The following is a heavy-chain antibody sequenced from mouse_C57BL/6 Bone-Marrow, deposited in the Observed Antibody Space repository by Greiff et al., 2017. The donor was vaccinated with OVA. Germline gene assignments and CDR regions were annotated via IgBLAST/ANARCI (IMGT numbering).Heavy chain of an antibody. CDR2: ISSGGSYT. J-gene: IGHJ3*01. D-gene: IGHD2-4*01. Sequence: EVQGVESGGDLVKPGGSLKLSCAASGFTFSSYGMSWVRQTPDKRLEWVATISSGGSYTYYPDSVKGRFTISSDNAKNTLYLQMSSLKSEDTARYYCARHRYDYDGFAYWGQGTLVTVSA. CDR3: ARHRYDYDGFAY. V-gene: IGHV5-6*01. CDR1: GFTFSSYG.